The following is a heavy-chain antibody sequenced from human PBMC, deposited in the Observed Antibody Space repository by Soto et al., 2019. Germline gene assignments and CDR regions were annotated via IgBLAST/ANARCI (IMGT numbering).Heavy chain of an antibody. J-gene: IGHJ6*02. CDR2: IKSKTDGGTT. CDR3: TTDPHDSSGYYHEYYYYGMDV. V-gene: IGHV3-15*01. D-gene: IGHD3-22*01. Sequence: PGGSLRLSCAASAFTFSNALMSWVGQAPGKGLEWVGRIKSKTDGGTTDYAAPVKGRFTISRDDSKNTLYLQMNSLKTEDTAVYYCTTDPHDSSGYYHEYYYYGMDVWGQGTTVTVSS. CDR1: AFTFSNAL.